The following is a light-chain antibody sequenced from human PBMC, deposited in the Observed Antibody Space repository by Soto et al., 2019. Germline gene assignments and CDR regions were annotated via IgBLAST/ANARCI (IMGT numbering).Light chain of an antibody. CDR1: QSVSSN. CDR2: DAS. V-gene: IGKV3-15*01. J-gene: IGKJ1*01. Sequence: EIVLTQSPGTLSLSPGERATLSCRASQSVSSNLAWYQQNPGQAPILLIYDASTRAIGIPARFSGSGSGSDFTLTISRLEPEDFALYYCQQYYTSPPWTFGQGTKVDIK. CDR3: QQYYTSPPWT.